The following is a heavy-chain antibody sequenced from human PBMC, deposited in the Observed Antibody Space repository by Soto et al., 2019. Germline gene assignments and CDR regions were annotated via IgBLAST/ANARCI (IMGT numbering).Heavy chain of an antibody. V-gene: IGHV4-4*02. CDR2: VFHTGTT. CDR3: ARSAGWYAVHS. CDR1: GDSVSSPYY. J-gene: IGHJ4*02. D-gene: IGHD6-19*01. Sequence: QVQLQESGPGLVKPSGTLSLTCAVSGDSVSSPYYWCWVRQPPGKGLEWIGEVFHTGTTSYNPSLRSRVTISMDKSNNQFSLALSSVTAAVTAVYYCARSAGWYAVHSWGPGTRVIVSS.